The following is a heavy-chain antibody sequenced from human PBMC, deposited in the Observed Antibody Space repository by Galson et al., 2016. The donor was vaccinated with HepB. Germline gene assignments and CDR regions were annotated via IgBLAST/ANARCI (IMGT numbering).Heavy chain of an antibody. CDR3: AISTNNWYYFDY. CDR2: IDPSDTYT. J-gene: IGHJ4*02. V-gene: IGHV5-10-1*01. Sequence: QSGAEVKKPGESLRISCKGSGYSVTNYWITWVRQMPGRGLEWMGRIDPSDTYTNYSPSVQGHVTISVDKSINTAYLQWGSLKASDTAIFYCAISTNNWYYFDYWGQGTLVTVSS. CDR1: GYSVTNYW. D-gene: IGHD1-1*01.